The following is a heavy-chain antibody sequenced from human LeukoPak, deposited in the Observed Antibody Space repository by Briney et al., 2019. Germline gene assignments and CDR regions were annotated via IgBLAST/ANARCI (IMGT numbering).Heavy chain of an antibody. CDR1: GGSISSSSYY. CDR3: ARHGAGVHGPVAY. J-gene: IGHJ4*02. CDR2: IYKSGST. D-gene: IGHD6-19*01. Sequence: SETLSLTCTVSGGSISSSSYYWGWIRQPPGKGLEWIGSIYKSGSTYYNPSLKSRVTIFVDTSKNQFYLNLNSVTAADTAVYYCARHGAGVHGPVAYLGQGALVTVSS. V-gene: IGHV4-39*01.